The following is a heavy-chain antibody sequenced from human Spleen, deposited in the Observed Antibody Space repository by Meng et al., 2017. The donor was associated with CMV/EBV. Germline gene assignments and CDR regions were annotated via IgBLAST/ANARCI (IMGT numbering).Heavy chain of an antibody. CDR2: INPNSGGT. CDR1: GYTFTGYY. Sequence: ASVKVSCKASGYTFTGYYMHWVRQAPGQGLEWMGWINPNSGGTNYAQKFQGRVTMTRDTSTSTVYMELSSLRSEDTAVYYCARNYDSSGYYDTFDYWGQGTLVTVSS. D-gene: IGHD3-22*01. J-gene: IGHJ4*02. CDR3: ARNYDSSGYYDTFDY. V-gene: IGHV1-2*02.